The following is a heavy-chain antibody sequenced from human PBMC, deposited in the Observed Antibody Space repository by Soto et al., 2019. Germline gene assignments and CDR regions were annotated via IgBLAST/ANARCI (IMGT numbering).Heavy chain of an antibody. CDR2: ISAYNGNT. Sequence: SGKVWVRASGYTFTSYGISWVREAPGQGLEWMGWISAYNGNTNYAQKLQGRVTMTTDTSTSTAYMELRSLRSDDTAVYYCARDFFGIVAYYYYGMDVWGQGTTVTVSS. J-gene: IGHJ6*02. V-gene: IGHV1-18*04. CDR3: ARDFFGIVAYYYYGMDV. CDR1: GYTFTSYG. D-gene: IGHD2-21*01.